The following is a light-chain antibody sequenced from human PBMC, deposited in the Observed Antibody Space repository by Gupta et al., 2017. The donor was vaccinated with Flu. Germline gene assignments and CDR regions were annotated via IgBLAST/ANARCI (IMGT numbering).Light chain of an antibody. CDR2: DDL. CDR1: NFGRRS. Sequence: SNVLTHPPSVSVSPGQAAKITCGGNNFGRRSAHWYQQKPGQAPVLLVYDDLDRPSGIPERLSGSNSGTTATLTLNRVEAGDEADYYCLLWDSRSELWVFGGGTKLTVL. J-gene: IGLJ3*02. CDR3: LLWDSRSELWV. V-gene: IGLV3-21*02.